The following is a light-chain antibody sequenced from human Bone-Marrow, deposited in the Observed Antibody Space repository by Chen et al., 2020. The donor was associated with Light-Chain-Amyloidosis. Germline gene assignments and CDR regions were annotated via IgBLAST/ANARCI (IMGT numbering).Light chain of an antibody. V-gene: IGKV3-15*01. J-gene: IGKJ4*01. CDR2: GAS. CDR1: QSVSSN. CDR3: QQYNIWPPLT. Sequence: EIVMTQPPATLSVSPGARATLSCRASQSVSSNLAWYQQKPGQAPRLLIYGASTRATGIPARFSGSGSGTEFTLTISSLQSEDFAVYYCQQYNIWPPLTFGGGTKVEIK.